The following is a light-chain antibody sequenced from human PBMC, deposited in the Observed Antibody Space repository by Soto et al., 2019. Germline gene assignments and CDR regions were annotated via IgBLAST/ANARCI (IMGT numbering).Light chain of an antibody. CDR3: QQSYSTPIT. CDR2: GTS. J-gene: IGKJ5*01. V-gene: IGKV3-20*01. Sequence: EIVLTQSPGTLSLSPGERATLSCRASQGVSSNYLAWYQQKSGQAPRLLLYGTSSRATGIPERFSGSGSGTDFTLTISRLEPEDFATYYCQQSYSTPITFGQGTRLEIK. CDR1: QGVSSNY.